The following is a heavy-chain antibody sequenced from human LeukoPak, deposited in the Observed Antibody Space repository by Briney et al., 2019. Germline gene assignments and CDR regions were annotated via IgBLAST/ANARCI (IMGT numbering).Heavy chain of an antibody. V-gene: IGHV4-4*07. J-gene: IGHJ4*02. CDR3: AREARDSSGYYSGYYFDY. D-gene: IGHD3-22*01. Sequence: NSSETLSLTCTVSGGSISSYYWSWIRQPAGKGLEWIGRIYTSGSTNYNPSLKSRVTMSVDTSKNQFSLKLSSVTAADTAVYYCAREARDSSGYYSGYYFDYWGQGTLVTVSP. CDR2: IYTSGST. CDR1: GGSISSYY.